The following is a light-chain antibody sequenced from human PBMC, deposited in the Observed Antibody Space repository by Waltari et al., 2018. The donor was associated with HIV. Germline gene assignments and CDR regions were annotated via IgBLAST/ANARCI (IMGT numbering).Light chain of an antibody. V-gene: IGKV1-8*01. CDR3: QQYFSYPRT. J-gene: IGKJ3*01. CDR1: QFIDND. Sequence: AVQVTPSPSPVAAFIVDRVTITCRASQFIDNDLAWYQQKPNMAPKLVIYYASVLQRGVPARFSGTKSGMDFTLTISGVQPEDFATYYCQQYFSYPRTFGPGTKVEVK. CDR2: YAS.